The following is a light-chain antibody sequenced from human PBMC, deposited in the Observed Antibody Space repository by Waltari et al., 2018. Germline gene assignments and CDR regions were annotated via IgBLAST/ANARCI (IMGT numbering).Light chain of an antibody. CDR3: CSYGGNYMLL. CDR1: SSDVGDYNY. Sequence: QSALTQPRSVSGSPGQSVTISCTGTSSDVGDYNYVSWYQQYPGKAPKLLVYDVSGRPSVVPARFSGSKAGNTASLTISGLQADDEADYYCCSYGGNYMLLFGGGTKLTVL. J-gene: IGLJ3*02. V-gene: IGLV2-11*01. CDR2: DVS.